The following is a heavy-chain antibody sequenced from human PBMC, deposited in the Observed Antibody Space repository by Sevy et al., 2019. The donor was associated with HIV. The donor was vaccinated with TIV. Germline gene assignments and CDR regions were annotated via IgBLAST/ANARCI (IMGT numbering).Heavy chain of an antibody. CDR2: ILYDGSDK. D-gene: IGHD2-21*01. V-gene: IGHV3-30*03. CDR3: WGEYSPYWGVDV. Sequence: GGSLRLSCSASGFKFSSYGMHWVRQAPGKGLEWVADILYDGSDKNYADSVKGRFTISRDNSKNTLYLQMDSLRGEDTAVYHCWGEYSPYWGVDVWGQGTMVTVSS. CDR1: GFKFSSYG. J-gene: IGHJ6*02.